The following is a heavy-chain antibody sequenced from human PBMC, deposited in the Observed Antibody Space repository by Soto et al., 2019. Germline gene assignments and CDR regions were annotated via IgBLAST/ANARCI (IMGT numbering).Heavy chain of an antibody. V-gene: IGHV3-33*01. J-gene: IGHJ6*02. D-gene: IGHD3-10*01. CDR1: GFTFSSYG. CDR2: IWYDGSNK. CDR3: ARDPRITMVRGVIIGGEYYYYGMDV. Sequence: GGSLRLSCAASGFTFSSYGMHWVRQAPGKGLEWVAVIWYDGSNKYYADSVKGRFTISRDNSKNTLYLQMNSLRAEDTAVYYCARDPRITMVRGVIIGGEYYYYGMDVWGQGTTVTVSS.